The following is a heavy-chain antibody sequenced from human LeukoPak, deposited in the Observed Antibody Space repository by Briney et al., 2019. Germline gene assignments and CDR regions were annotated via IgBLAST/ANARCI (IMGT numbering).Heavy chain of an antibody. Sequence: GGSLRLSCAASGFTFSDEYMSWIRQAPGKGLEWVSYISNSGSYTNYADSVKGRFTISRDNAKNSLYLQMNSLRAEDTAVYYCARSRGAGPGAYFDYWGQGTLITVSS. CDR2: ISNSGSYT. CDR3: ARSRGAGPGAYFDY. CDR1: GFTFSDEY. D-gene: IGHD6-19*01. V-gene: IGHV3-11*03. J-gene: IGHJ4*02.